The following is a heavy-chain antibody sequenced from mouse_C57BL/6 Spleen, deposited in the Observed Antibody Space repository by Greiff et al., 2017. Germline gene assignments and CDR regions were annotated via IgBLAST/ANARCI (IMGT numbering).Heavy chain of an antibody. CDR3: ARGYYDYDA. Sequence: DVQLVESGGGLVKPGGSLKLSCAASGFTFSDYGMHWVRQAPEKGLEWVAYISSGSSTIYYADTLKGRFTISRDNAKNTLFLQMTSLRSEDTAMYYCARGYYDYDAWGQGPSVTVSS. J-gene: IGHJ4*01. V-gene: IGHV5-17*01. CDR2: ISSGSSTI. CDR1: GFTFSDYG. D-gene: IGHD2-4*01.